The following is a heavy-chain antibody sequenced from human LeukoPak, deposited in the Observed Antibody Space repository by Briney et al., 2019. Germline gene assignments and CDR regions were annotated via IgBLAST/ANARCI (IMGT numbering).Heavy chain of an antibody. CDR3: TRVGPSGGLWGFLDY. CDR1: GFAFGAYG. D-gene: IGHD6-19*01. Sequence: GGSLRLSCTVSGFAFGAYGMSWVRQAPGKVLGWVGFIRSKAYGATTEYAASVKGRFTISRDDSKNIAYLQMNGLKTEDTAVCYCTRVGPSGGLWGFLDYWGQGTLVTVSS. CDR2: IRSKAYGATT. J-gene: IGHJ4*02. V-gene: IGHV3-49*04.